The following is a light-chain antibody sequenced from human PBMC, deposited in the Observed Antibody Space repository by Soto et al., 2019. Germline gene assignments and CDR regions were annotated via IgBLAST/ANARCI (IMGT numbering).Light chain of an antibody. CDR3: QQYKKWPPLT. J-gene: IGKJ4*01. V-gene: IGKV3-15*01. CDR1: QSVAFH. CDR2: GAF. Sequence: EIVMTQSPATLSVSPGETATLSCRASQSVAFHLAWYQQKPGQGPRLLIYGAFTRATGIPARFSGSGSGIEFTLTISSLQSEDFAVYYCQQYKKWPPLTFGGGTKVEIK.